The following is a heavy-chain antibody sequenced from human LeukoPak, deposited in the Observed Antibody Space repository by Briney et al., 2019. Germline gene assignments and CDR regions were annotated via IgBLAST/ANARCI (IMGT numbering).Heavy chain of an antibody. Sequence: GGSLRLSCAASGFTFSNAWMNWVRQAPGKGLEWVGRIKSKTDGGTTDYAAPVKGRFTISRDDSESMLYLQMNSLKIEDTAVYYCTTDEDWNYARKDVWGQGATVIVSS. J-gene: IGHJ6*02. CDR2: IKSKTDGGTT. CDR3: TTDEDWNYARKDV. V-gene: IGHV3-15*07. D-gene: IGHD1-7*01. CDR1: GFTFSNAW.